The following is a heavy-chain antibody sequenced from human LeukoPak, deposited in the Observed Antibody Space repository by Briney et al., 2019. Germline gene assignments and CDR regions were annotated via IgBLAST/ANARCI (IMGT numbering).Heavy chain of an antibody. V-gene: IGHV3-21*04. Sequence: GGSLRLSCAASGFTFSSYSMNWVRQAPGKGLEWVSSISSSSSNIYYADSVKGRSTISRDNAKNSLYLQMNSLRAEDTAVYYCAKDPPYIAAAKNYYYYGMDVWGQGTTVTVSS. J-gene: IGHJ6*02. CDR2: ISSSSSNI. D-gene: IGHD6-13*01. CDR1: GFTFSSYS. CDR3: AKDPPYIAAAKNYYYYGMDV.